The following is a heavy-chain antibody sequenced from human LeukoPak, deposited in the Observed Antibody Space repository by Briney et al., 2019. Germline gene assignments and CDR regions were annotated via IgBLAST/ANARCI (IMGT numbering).Heavy chain of an antibody. V-gene: IGHV4-4*07. D-gene: IGHD3-10*01. CDR3: AGDFSYGSRFDY. Sequence: SETLALTCTVSGGSISSYYWSWIRQPAGKGLEWIGRIYTSGSTNYNPSLKSRVTMSVDTSKNQFSLKLSSVTAADTAVYYCAGDFSYGSRFDYWGQGTLVTVSS. J-gene: IGHJ4*02. CDR1: GGSISSYY. CDR2: IYTSGST.